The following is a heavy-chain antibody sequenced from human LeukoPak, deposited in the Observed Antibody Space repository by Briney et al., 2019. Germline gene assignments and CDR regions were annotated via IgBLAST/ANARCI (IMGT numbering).Heavy chain of an antibody. Sequence: AGGSLRLSCAASGFTFSSYAVSWVRQAPGKGLEWVSAISGSGGSTYYADSVKGRFTISRDNSKNTLYLQMNSLRAEDTAVYYCAKDYSNYEYYFDYWGQGTLVTVSS. V-gene: IGHV3-23*01. J-gene: IGHJ4*02. CDR1: GFTFSSYA. CDR3: AKDYSNYEYYFDY. D-gene: IGHD4-11*01. CDR2: ISGSGGST.